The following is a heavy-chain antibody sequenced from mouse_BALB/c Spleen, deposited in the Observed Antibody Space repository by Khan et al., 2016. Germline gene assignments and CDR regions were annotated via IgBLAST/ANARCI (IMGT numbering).Heavy chain of an antibody. CDR1: GYSITSDYA. V-gene: IGHV3-2*02. Sequence: EVQLVESGPGLVKPSQSLSLTCTVTGYSITSDYAWNWIRQFPGNKLEWMAYITYSGSTSYNPSLKSRISITRDTSKNQFFLQLNSVTTEDTATSDDAASNYCGDSTAWIGYWGQGTLVTVSA. D-gene: IGHD1-1*02. CDR2: ITYSGST. CDR3: AASNYCGDSTAWIGY. J-gene: IGHJ3*01.